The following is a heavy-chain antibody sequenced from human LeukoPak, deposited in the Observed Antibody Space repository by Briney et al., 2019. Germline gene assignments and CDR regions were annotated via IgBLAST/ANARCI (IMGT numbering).Heavy chain of an antibody. CDR1: GGSISSNTYY. CDR3: ARAYYYASSAFDI. CDR2: IYYGGST. D-gene: IGHD3-22*01. J-gene: IGHJ3*02. Sequence: SETLSLTCTVSGGSISSNTYYWDWIRQPPGKGLECIGSIYYGGSTYYNPSPKSRVIISVDTSKNQFSLKLSSVTAADTAVYYCARAYYYASSAFDIWGQGTMVTVSS. V-gene: IGHV4-39*01.